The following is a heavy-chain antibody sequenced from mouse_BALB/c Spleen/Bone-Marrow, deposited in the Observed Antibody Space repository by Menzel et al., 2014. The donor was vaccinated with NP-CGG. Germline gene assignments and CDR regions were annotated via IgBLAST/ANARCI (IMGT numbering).Heavy chain of an antibody. J-gene: IGHJ4*01. Sequence: EVKLVESGGGLVKSGGSLKLSCAASGFTFSTYSMSWVRQTPEKRLEWVATISSGGTYTYFPDSVKGRFTISRDNAKNTLYLQMSSLTSEDTAMFYCAMSGGEHALDYWGQGTSVTVSS. CDR3: AMSGGEHALDY. CDR1: GFTFSTYS. CDR2: ISSGGTYT. V-gene: IGHV5-9-1*01.